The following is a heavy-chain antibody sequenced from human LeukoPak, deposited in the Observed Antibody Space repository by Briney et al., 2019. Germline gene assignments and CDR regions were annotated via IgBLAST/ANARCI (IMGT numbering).Heavy chain of an antibody. CDR2: IYYSGST. CDR3: ARQNVAATSFDY. CDR1: GGSISSYY. Sequence: PSETLSLTCTVSGGSISSYYWSWIRQPPGKGLEWIGYIYYSGSTNYNPSLKSRVTISVDTSKNQFSLKLSSVTAADTAVYYCARQNVAATSFDYWGQGTLVTVSS. J-gene: IGHJ4*02. D-gene: IGHD2-15*01. V-gene: IGHV4-59*08.